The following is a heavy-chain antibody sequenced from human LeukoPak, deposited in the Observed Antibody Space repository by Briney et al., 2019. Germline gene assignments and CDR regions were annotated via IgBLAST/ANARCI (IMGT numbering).Heavy chain of an antibody. CDR3: ASTFSSWYSYYFDY. CDR2: IYYSGST. Sequence: SETLSLTCTVSGGSISSGGYYWSWIRQHPGKGLEWIGYIYYSGSTYYNPSLKSRVTISVDTSKNQFSLKLSSVTAADTAVYYCASTFSSWYSYYFDYWGQGTLVTVSS. D-gene: IGHD6-13*01. CDR1: GGSISSGGYY. J-gene: IGHJ4*02. V-gene: IGHV4-31*03.